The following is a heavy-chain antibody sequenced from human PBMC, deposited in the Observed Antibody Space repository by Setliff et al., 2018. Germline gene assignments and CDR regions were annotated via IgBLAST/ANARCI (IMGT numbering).Heavy chain of an antibody. D-gene: IGHD4-17*01. Sequence: GASVKVSCKASGGIFNSFSITWVRQAPGQGLEWMGRIIPLFETTNYVEKFQGRVTITADKSTSTAYMELSRLTSEDTAVYYCARDMWGSDYRYFDYWGQGTLVTVS. V-gene: IGHV1-69*06. CDR2: IIPLFETT. CDR1: GGIFNSFS. CDR3: ARDMWGSDYRYFDY. J-gene: IGHJ4*02.